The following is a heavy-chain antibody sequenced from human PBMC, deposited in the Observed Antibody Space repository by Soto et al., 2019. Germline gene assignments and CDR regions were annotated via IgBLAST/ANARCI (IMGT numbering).Heavy chain of an antibody. CDR1: GFSFIGAW. D-gene: IGHD1-1*01. Sequence: GGSLRLSCAASGFSFIGAWMNWVRQAPGKGLEWVGRIKSKVDGGTADYTAPVKGRFTISRDDSKNILYLQMNSLKIEDTAVYYCTTAHLYWNDADLWGQGTLVTVSS. CDR3: TTAHLYWNDADL. J-gene: IGHJ4*02. V-gene: IGHV3-15*01. CDR2: IKSKVDGGTA.